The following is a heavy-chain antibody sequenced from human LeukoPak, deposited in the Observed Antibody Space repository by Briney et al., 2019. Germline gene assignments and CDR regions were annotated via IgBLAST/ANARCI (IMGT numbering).Heavy chain of an antibody. CDR2: IKQDGSEK. J-gene: IGHJ4*02. D-gene: IGHD2-2*01. Sequence: PGGSLRLSCAASGFTFSSYWMSWVRQAPGKGLEWVANIKQDGSEKYYVDSVKGRFTISRDNAKNSLYLQMNSLRAEDTAVYYCAVVPAAIHDYFDYWGQGTLVTVSS. CDR1: GFTFSSYW. CDR3: AVVPAAIHDYFDY. V-gene: IGHV3-7*01.